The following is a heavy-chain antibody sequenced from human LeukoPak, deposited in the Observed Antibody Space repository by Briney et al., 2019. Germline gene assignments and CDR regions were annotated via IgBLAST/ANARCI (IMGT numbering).Heavy chain of an antibody. V-gene: IGHV4-59*08. CDR1: GSSISNYY. CDR3: ARVGPDTNYNYYYYYMDG. J-gene: IGHJ6*03. CDR2: IYSTGST. Sequence: SETLSLTCSVSGSSISNYYWSWIRQSPGKGLEWIGYIYSTGSTDYNLSLKSRVTISVETSKNQFSLRLSSVTAADTAVYFCARVGPDTNYNYYYYYMDGWGKGTTVTVSS. D-gene: IGHD5-24*01.